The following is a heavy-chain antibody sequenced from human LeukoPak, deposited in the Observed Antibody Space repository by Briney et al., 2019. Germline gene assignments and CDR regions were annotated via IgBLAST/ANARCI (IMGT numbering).Heavy chain of an antibody. Sequence: GASLKISCKGSGYSFTSYWIGWVRQMPGKGLGWMGIIYPGDSDTRYSPSFQGQVTISADKSISTTYLQWSSLKASDTAMYYCARLTDDILTGYFEYWGQGTLVTVSS. V-gene: IGHV5-51*01. D-gene: IGHD3-9*01. CDR1: GYSFTSYW. CDR2: IYPGDSDT. J-gene: IGHJ4*02. CDR3: ARLTDDILTGYFEY.